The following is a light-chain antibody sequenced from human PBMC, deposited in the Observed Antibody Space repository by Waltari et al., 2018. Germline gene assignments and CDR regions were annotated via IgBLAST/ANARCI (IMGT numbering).Light chain of an antibody. Sequence: EIVLTQSPATLSLSPGVRATLSCRASQSVSRYLAWYQQKPGQAPRLLIYDASNRATGIPARISGSGSGTDFTLTISSLEPEDFAVYYCQQRINWPLTFGGGTKVEIK. J-gene: IGKJ4*01. V-gene: IGKV3-11*01. CDR3: QQRINWPLT. CDR2: DAS. CDR1: QSVSRY.